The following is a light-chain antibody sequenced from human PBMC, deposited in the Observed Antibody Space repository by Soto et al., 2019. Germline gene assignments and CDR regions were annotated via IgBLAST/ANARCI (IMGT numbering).Light chain of an antibody. CDR1: HSVTSNY. V-gene: IGKV3-20*01. CDR3: QQYGSSIT. CDR2: DAS. J-gene: IGKJ5*01. Sequence: EMVLRQSPGTLSLSTGERAALSCRASHSVTSNYLAWYQQKPGQAPSLLIYDASSRATGIPDRFSGSGSGTDFTLTISRLEPEDFAVYYCQQYGSSITFGQGTRLEIK.